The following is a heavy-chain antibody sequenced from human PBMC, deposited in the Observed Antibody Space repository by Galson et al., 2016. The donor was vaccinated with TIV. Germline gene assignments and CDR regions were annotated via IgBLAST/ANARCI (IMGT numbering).Heavy chain of an antibody. CDR1: GFSFTSFS. Sequence: SLRLSCAASGFSFTSFSMTWVRQPPGKGLEWVSLISATGSHIYYAGSMRGRVTISRDNAKNSLYLQINSLRAEDTAPYYCARRGNYLADAFDIWGQGTVVTVSS. V-gene: IGHV3-21*01. J-gene: IGHJ3*02. CDR3: ARRGNYLADAFDI. CDR2: ISATGSHI. D-gene: IGHD4-11*01.